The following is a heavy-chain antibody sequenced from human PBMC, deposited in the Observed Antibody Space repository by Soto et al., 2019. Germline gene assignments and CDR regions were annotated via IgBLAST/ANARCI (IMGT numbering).Heavy chain of an antibody. CDR3: ATDGAAAGGYYYYYGMYV. Sequence: ASVKVSCKVSGYTLTELAMHWVRQAPGKGLEWMGGFDPEDGETIYAQKFQGRVTMTEDTSTDTAYMELSSLRSEDTAVYYCATDGAAAGGYYYYYGMYVWGQGTTVTVSS. CDR1: GYTLTELA. CDR2: FDPEDGET. J-gene: IGHJ6*02. V-gene: IGHV1-24*01. D-gene: IGHD6-13*01.